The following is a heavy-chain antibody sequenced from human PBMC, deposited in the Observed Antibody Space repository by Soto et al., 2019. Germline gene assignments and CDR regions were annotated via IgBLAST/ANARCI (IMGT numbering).Heavy chain of an antibody. Sequence: PAWFLRFSRVSFGFSSSKYSMNWVRQAPGKGLEGVSSINDRSNYIYYADSVKGRFTTYRDNARNSLFLQLNRLRPDDTAVYYCARFYTPFDYWGQGTLVAVSS. D-gene: IGHD3-16*01. CDR1: GFSSSKYS. CDR2: INDRSNYI. J-gene: IGHJ4*02. V-gene: IGHV3-21*06. CDR3: ARFYTPFDY.